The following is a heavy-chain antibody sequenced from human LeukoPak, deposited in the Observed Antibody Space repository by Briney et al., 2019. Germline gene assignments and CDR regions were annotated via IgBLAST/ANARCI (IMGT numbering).Heavy chain of an antibody. CDR2: IYYSGST. CDR3: ARSRPRGMTFDY. D-gene: IGHD2-21*02. J-gene: IGHJ4*02. CDR1: GGSISSYY. V-gene: IGHV4-59*01. Sequence: PSETLSLTCTVSGGSISSYYWSWIRQPPGKGLEWIGYIYYSGSTNYNPSLKSRVTISVDTSKNQFSLKLSSVTAADTAAYYCARSRPRGMTFDYWGQGTLVTVSS.